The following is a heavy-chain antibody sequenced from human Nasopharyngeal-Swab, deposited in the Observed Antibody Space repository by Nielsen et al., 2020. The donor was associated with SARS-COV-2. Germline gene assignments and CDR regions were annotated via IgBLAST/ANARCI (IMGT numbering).Heavy chain of an antibody. J-gene: IGHJ6*03. D-gene: IGHD3-22*01. CDR3: ASPQGSSGHYYMDV. CDR2: IYHSGST. Sequence: WIRQPPGKGLEWIGEIYHSGSTNYNPSLKSRVTISVDKSKNQFSLKPSSVTAADTAVYYCASPQGSSGHYYMDVWGKGTTVTVSS. V-gene: IGHV4-4*02.